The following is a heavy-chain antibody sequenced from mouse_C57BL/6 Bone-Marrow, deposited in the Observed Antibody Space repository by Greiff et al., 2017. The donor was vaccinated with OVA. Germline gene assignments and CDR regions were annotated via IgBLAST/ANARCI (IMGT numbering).Heavy chain of an antibody. Sequence: EVKLMESGGDLVKPGGSLKLSCAASGFTFSSYGMSWVRQTPDKRLEWVATISSGGSYTYYPDSVKGRFTISRDNAKNTLYLQMSSLKSEDTAMYYCARRYYYGSLYYFDYWGQGTTLTVSS. CDR2: ISSGGSYT. D-gene: IGHD1-1*01. CDR1: GFTFSSYG. J-gene: IGHJ2*01. V-gene: IGHV5-6*02. CDR3: ARRYYYGSLYYFDY.